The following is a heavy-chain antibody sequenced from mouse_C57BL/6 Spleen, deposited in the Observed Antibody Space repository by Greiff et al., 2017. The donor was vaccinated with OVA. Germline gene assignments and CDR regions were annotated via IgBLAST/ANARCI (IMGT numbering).Heavy chain of an antibody. Sequence: EVKLMESGGGLVKPGGSLKLSCAASGFTFSSYAMSWVRQTPEKRLEWVATISDGGSYTYYPDNVKGRFTISRDNAKNNLYLQMSHLKSEDTAMYYCVREGDSIYCENWGQDTTLTVSS. D-gene: IGHD2-10*02. J-gene: IGHJ2*01. V-gene: IGHV5-4*01. CDR3: VREGDSIYCEN. CDR2: ISDGGSYT. CDR1: GFTFSSYA.